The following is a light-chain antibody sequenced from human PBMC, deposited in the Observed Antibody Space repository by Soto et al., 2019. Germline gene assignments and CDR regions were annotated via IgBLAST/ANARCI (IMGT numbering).Light chain of an antibody. Sequence: EVVLTQSPVTLSLSPGERATLSCRASQGVSSYLAWYQQKPGQAPRLLIYDASNRATGIPARFSGSGSGTDFTLTISSLEPEDFAVYYCQQRSNWLTFGGGTKVDIK. CDR1: QGVSSY. V-gene: IGKV3-11*01. CDR3: QQRSNWLT. J-gene: IGKJ4*01. CDR2: DAS.